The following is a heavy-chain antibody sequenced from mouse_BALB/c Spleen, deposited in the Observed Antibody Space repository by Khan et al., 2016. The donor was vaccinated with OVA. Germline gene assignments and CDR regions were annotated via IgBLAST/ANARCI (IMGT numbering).Heavy chain of an antibody. CDR2: IWSGGST. V-gene: IGHV2-2*03. J-gene: IGHJ4*01. Sequence: QVQLQQPGPGLVQPSQSLSITCTVSGFSLTSYAVHWVRQSPGKGLEWLGVIWSGGSTDYSAAFIPRLSISKDNSKSQVFFEMNSLQSNDTAIYYRARRGGLGRWYAMDYWGQGTSVTVSS. CDR1: GFSLTSYA. CDR3: ARRGGLGRWYAMDY. D-gene: IGHD4-1*01.